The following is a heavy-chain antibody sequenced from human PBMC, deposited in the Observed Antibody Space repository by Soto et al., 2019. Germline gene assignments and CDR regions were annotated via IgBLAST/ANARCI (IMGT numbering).Heavy chain of an antibody. CDR1: GFTFSRYG. CDR3: ARGYGANSAYFDY. J-gene: IGHJ4*02. D-gene: IGHD4-17*01. V-gene: IGHV3-33*01. Sequence: QVQLVESGGDVVQPGRSLRLSCAASGFTFSRYGMHWVRQAPGKGLEWVAVIWYDGSKEYYADSLEGRFTISRDNSRNTLYLQMNSLRTEDTAVYYCARGYGANSAYFDYWGQGTLVTVSS. CDR2: IWYDGSKE.